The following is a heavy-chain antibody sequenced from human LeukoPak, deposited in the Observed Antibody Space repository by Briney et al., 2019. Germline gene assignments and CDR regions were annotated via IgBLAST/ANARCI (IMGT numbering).Heavy chain of an antibody. V-gene: IGHV1-8*01. CDR1: GYTFTSYD. Sequence: GASVKVSCKASGYTFTSYDINWVRQATGQGLEWMGWMSPNSGNTGYARKFQGRVTMTRNTSISTAYMQLSSLRSEDTAVYYCARGPPNWGFDYWGQGTLVTVSS. CDR3: ARGPPNWGFDY. D-gene: IGHD7-27*01. CDR2: MSPNSGNT. J-gene: IGHJ4*02.